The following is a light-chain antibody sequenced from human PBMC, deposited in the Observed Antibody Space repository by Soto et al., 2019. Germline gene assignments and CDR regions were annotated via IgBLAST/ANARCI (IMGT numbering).Light chain of an antibody. CDR1: QSVSSSY. Sequence: ELILKLSAGTLSLSTRERATLSCMASQSVSSSYLAWYQQKPGQAPRLLIYGASSRATGTPDRFSGSGSGTDFTLTISRLEAEDFAVYYCQQYDRSPTWTFGQGTKVDIK. CDR2: GAS. CDR3: QQYDRSPTWT. V-gene: IGKV3-20*01. J-gene: IGKJ1*01.